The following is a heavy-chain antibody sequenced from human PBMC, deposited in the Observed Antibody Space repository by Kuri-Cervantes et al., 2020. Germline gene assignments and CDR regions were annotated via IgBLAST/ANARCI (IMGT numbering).Heavy chain of an antibody. Sequence: ASVKVSCKASGGTFSSYAISWVRQAPGQGLEWMGIINPSGGSTSYAQKFQGRVTMTRDTSTSTVYMELSSLRSEDTAVYYCARVRSEWELPRYYYYGMDVWGQGTTVTVSS. V-gene: IGHV1-46*01. CDR2: INPSGGST. D-gene: IGHD1-26*01. CDR3: ARVRSEWELPRYYYYGMDV. J-gene: IGHJ6*02. CDR1: GGTFSSYA.